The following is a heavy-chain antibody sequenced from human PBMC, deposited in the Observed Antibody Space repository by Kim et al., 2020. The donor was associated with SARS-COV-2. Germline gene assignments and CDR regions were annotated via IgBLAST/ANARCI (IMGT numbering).Heavy chain of an antibody. CDR3: VSGIGDSSTFKY. D-gene: IGHD2-21*02. V-gene: IGHV3-48*02. CDR2: ISSSSDVR. CDR1: EFTFSGYC. J-gene: IGHJ4*02. Sequence: GGSLRLSCVASEFTFSGYCLSWVRQAPGKGLECISYISSSSDVRQYADSVKGRFTISRDDAKNSLFLQMNSLRDEDTAVYFCVSGIGDSSTFKYSGQGTPVTVSS.